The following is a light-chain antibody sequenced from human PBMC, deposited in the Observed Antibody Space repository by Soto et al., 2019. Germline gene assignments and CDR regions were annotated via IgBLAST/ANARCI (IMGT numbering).Light chain of an antibody. Sequence: IKMTQSPSSLSASVGDRVTITCRATQNVGKYLALYQQKPGKVPELLIYDASTLQSGVPSRFIGSGSGTDFTLTISSLQPEDVGTYYCQNCNSVPATFGQGTKVEIK. V-gene: IGKV1-27*01. J-gene: IGKJ1*01. CDR3: QNCNSVPAT. CDR1: QNVGKY. CDR2: DAS.